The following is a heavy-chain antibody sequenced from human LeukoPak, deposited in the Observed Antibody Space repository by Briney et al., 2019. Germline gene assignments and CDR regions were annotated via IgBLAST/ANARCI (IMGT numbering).Heavy chain of an antibody. D-gene: IGHD2-15*01. V-gene: IGHV4-59*08. CDR1: GGSISSYF. Sequence: SETLSLTCTVSGGSISSYFWSWIRQPPGKGLKWIGYIYYSGSTNYNPSLKSRVTISVDTSKNQFSLKLSSVTAADTAVYYCARLSCSGGSCYHPEGYWGQGTLVTVSS. CDR3: ARLSCSGGSCYHPEGY. CDR2: IYYSGST. J-gene: IGHJ4*02.